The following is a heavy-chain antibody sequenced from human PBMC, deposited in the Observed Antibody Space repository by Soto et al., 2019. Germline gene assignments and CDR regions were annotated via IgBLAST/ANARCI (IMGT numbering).Heavy chain of an antibody. CDR1: GFRLSSYG. CDR3: ARAARSPGIWSSFDS. D-gene: IGHD3-10*01. Sequence: SLSSGSSGFRLSSYGISWGRQAQEKGLEWVSVINGRGDTTYYADSAKGRFTISRDNSKNTLFLQMDSLRVDDTAIYYCARAARSPGIWSSFDSWGQGALVNVSS. CDR2: INGRGDTT. V-gene: IGHV3-23*01. J-gene: IGHJ4*02.